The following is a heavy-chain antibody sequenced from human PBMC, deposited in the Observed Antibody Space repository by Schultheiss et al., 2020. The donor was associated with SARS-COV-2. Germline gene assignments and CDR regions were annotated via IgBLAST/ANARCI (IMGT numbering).Heavy chain of an antibody. CDR1: GGTFSSYA. CDR3: ARGVGSGYELYYYYGMDV. J-gene: IGHJ6*02. V-gene: IGHV1-69*13. D-gene: IGHD5-12*01. CDR2: IIPIFGTA. Sequence: SVKVSCKASGGTFSSYAISWVRQAPGQGLEWMGGIIPIFGTANYAQKFQGRVTITADESTSTAYMELSSLRSEDTAVYYCARGVGSGYELYYYYGMDVWGQGTTVTVSS.